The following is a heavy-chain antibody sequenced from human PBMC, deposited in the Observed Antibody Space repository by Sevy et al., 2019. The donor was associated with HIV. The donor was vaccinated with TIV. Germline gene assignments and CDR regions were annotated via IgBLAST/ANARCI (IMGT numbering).Heavy chain of an antibody. V-gene: IGHV4-59*08. D-gene: IGHD1-26*01. J-gene: IGHJ4*02. CDR3: AGENAWGRGYS. Sequence: SETLSLTCTVSGGSITSLYWNWIRQPPGKGLEWIANIYSTGHINYNPSLKSRVTLSLDTSKNQFSLRLSSVTAADTAMYYCAGENAWGRGYSWGQGTLVTVSS. CDR2: IYSTGHI. CDR1: GGSITSLY.